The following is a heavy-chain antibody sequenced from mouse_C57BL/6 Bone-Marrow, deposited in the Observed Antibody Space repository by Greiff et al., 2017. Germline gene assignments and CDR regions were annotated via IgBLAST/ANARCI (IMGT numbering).Heavy chain of an antibody. V-gene: IGHV1-55*01. J-gene: IGHJ2*01. D-gene: IGHD1-1*01. CDR1: GYTFTSYW. CDR2: IYPGSGST. CDR3: ARPLYYYGSDYFDY. Sequence: QVQLQQPGAELVKPGASVKMSCKASGYTFTSYWITWVKQRPGQGLEWIGDIYPGSGSTNYNEKFKSKATLTVDTSSSAAYMQLSSLTSDDSAVYYCARPLYYYGSDYFDYWGQGTTLTVSS.